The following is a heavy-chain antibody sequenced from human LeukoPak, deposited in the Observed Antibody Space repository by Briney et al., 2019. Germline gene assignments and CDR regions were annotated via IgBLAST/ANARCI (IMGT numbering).Heavy chain of an antibody. CDR2: IIPIFGTA. CDR1: GGTFSSYA. D-gene: IGHD2-21*02. V-gene: IGHV1-69*05. CDR3: ARDTGAYCGGDCYQGYFDY. J-gene: IGHJ4*02. Sequence: SVKVSCKASGGTFSSYAISWVRQAPGQGLEWMGGIIPIFGTANYAQKFQGRVTITTDESTSTAYMELCSLRSEDTAVYYCARDTGAYCGGDCYQGYFDYWGQGTLVTVSS.